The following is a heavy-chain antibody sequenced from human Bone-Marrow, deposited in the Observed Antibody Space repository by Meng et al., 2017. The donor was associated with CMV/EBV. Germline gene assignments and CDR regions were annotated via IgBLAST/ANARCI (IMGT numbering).Heavy chain of an antibody. CDR1: GGSISSSSYY. J-gene: IGHJ4*02. V-gene: IGHV4-39*01. CDR3: ASPYADLGY. CDR2: IYYSGST. Sequence: LTCTVSGGSISSSSYYWGWIRQPPGKGLEWIGSIYYSGSTYYNPSLKSRVTISVDTSKNQFSLKLSSVTAADTAVYYCASPYADLGYWGQGTLVTVSS.